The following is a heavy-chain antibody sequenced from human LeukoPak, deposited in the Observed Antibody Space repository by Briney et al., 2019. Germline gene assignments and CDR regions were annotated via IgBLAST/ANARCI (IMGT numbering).Heavy chain of an antibody. CDR3: AGCSGWAPFCGMDV. D-gene: IGHD6-19*01. V-gene: IGHV4-39*01. J-gene: IGHJ6*02. CDR2: IYYSGST. Sequence: SETLSLTCTVSGGSLSSSSYYWGWIRQPPGKGLEWIGSIYYSGSTYYNPSLKSRVTISVDTSKNQFSLKLSSVTAADTAVYYCAGCSGWAPFCGMDVWGQGTTVTVSS. CDR1: GGSLSSSSYY.